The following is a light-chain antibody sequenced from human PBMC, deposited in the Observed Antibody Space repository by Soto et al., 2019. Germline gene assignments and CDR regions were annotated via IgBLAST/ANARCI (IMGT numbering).Light chain of an antibody. J-gene: IGKJ1*01. Sequence: DIQMTQSQSSLSASVGDRVTITCRASQSISSYLNWYQQKPGKAPNLLIYDASSLHSGVPLRFSGSGSGTDFTLTISSLQPEDFATYYCHQRYSTPWTFGQGTQVQIK. CDR3: HQRYSTPWT. CDR1: QSISSY. V-gene: IGKV1-39*01. CDR2: DAS.